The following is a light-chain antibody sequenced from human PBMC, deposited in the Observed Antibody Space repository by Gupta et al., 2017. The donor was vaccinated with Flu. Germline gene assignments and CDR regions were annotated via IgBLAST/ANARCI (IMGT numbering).Light chain of an antibody. CDR1: QSIGVD. CDR2: DAS. V-gene: IGKV3-15*01. CDR3: QQFNNWPFT. J-gene: IGKJ5*01. Sequence: VSPGEGVTLSCRASQSIGVDLAWYQQKPGQTPRPLIYDASFRATGVPARFSAGGSGTEFTLTISSLQPEDFAIYYCQQFNNWPFTFGQGTRLDIK.